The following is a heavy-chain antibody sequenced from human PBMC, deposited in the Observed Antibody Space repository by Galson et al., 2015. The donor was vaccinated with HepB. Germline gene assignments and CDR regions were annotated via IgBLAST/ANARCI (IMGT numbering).Heavy chain of an antibody. J-gene: IGHJ5*02. V-gene: IGHV1-8*02. CDR2: MNPNSGNT. CDR1: GGTFSSYA. CDR3: ARGLCTGGVCWLGPYNWFDP. Sequence: SVKVSCKASGGTFSSYAISWVRQAPGQGLKWMGGMNPNSGNTGYAQKFQGRVTMTRNTSISTAYMELSSLRSEDTAVYYCARGLCTGGVCWLGPYNWFDPWGQGTLVTVSS. D-gene: IGHD2-8*02.